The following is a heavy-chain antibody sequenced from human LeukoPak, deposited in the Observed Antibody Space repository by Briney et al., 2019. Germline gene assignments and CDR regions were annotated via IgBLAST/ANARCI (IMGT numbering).Heavy chain of an antibody. CDR1: GFTFSSYG. V-gene: IGHV3-33*01. D-gene: IGHD3-22*01. CDR2: IWYDGSNK. J-gene: IGHJ4*02. Sequence: GGSQRLSCAASGFTFSSYGMPWVRQAPGKGLEWVAVIWYDGSNKYYADSVKGRFTISRDNSKNTLYLQMNSLRAEDTAVYYCARDHYYDSSGPDYWGQGTLVTVSS. CDR3: ARDHYYDSSGPDY.